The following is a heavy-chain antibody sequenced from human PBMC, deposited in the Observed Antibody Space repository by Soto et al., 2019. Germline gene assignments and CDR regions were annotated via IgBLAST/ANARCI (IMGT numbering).Heavy chain of an antibody. CDR2: IIPIFGTA. CDR3: ASIAVAAYYYYYGMDV. D-gene: IGHD6-19*01. CDR1: GGTFSSYA. V-gene: IGHV1-69*13. J-gene: IGHJ6*02. Sequence: SVKVSCKASGGTFSSYAISWVRQAPGQGLEWMGGIIPIFGTANYAQKFQGRVTITADESTSTAYMELSSLRSEDTAVYYCASIAVAAYYYYYGMDVWGQGTTVTVSS.